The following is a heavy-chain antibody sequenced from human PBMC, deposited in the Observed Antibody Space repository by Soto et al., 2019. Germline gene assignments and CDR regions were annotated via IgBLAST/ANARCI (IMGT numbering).Heavy chain of an antibody. CDR2: IIPIFGTA. D-gene: IGHD5-12*01. CDR1: GGTFSSYA. CDR3: ASGVGRDGYSYYYYYGMDV. Sequence: GXSVKDSCKASGGTFSSYAISWVRQAPGQGLEWMGGIIPIFGTANYAQKFQGRVTITADESTSTAYMELSSLRSEDTAVYYCASGVGRDGYSYYYYYGMDVWGQGTTVTVSS. V-gene: IGHV1-69*01. J-gene: IGHJ6*02.